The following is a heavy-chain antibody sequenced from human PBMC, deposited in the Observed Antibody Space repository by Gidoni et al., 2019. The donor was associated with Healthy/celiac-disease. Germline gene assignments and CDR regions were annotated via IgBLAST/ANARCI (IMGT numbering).Heavy chain of an antibody. D-gene: IGHD6-13*01. CDR2: IYSGGST. V-gene: IGHV3-53*01. J-gene: IGHJ4*02. Sequence: EVQLVESGGGLIQPGGSLRLSCAASGFTVSSNYMRWVRQAPGKGLEWVSVIYSGGSTYYADSGKGRFTISRDNSKNTLYLQMNSLRAEDTAVYYCARDIGSSWMAGYWGQGTLVTVSS. CDR3: ARDIGSSWMAGY. CDR1: GFTVSSNY.